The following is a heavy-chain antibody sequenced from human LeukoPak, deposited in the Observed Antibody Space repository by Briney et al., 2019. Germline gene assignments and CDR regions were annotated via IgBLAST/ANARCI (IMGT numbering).Heavy chain of an antibody. D-gene: IGHD5-12*01. Sequence: PGGSLRLSCAASGFTFSSSWMSWVRQAPGKGLEWVANIKQDGSEKYYVDSVKGRFTISRDNAKNSLYLQMNSLRAEDTAVYDCARNIARFDYWGQGTLVTVSS. J-gene: IGHJ4*02. CDR3: ARNIARFDY. V-gene: IGHV3-7*01. CDR1: GFTFSSSW. CDR2: IKQDGSEK.